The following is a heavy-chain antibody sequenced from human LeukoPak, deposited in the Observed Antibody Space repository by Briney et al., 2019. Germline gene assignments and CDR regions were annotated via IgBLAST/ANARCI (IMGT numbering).Heavy chain of an antibody. D-gene: IGHD3-22*01. CDR3: ARDHGNYYDSSGYYYYMDV. V-gene: IGHV1-18*01. Sequence: ASVKVSCKASGYTFTSYGISWVRQAPGQGLEWKGWISAYNGNTNYAQKLQGRVTMNTDTSTSTAYMELRRLRSDDTAVYYCARDHGNYYDSSGYYYYMDVWGKGTTVTVSS. CDR1: GYTFTSYG. CDR2: ISAYNGNT. J-gene: IGHJ6*03.